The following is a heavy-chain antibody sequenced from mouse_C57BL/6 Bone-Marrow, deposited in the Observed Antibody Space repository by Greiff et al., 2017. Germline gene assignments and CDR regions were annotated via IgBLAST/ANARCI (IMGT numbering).Heavy chain of an antibody. CDR2: IWSGGST. CDR1: GFSLTSYG. Sequence: QVQLQQSGPGLVQPSQSLSITCTVSGFSLTSYGVHWVRQSPGKGLAWLGVIWSGGSTDYNAAFISRLSISKDNSKSQFFFKMNRLQANSTAIYYYARNGGVERGYFDYWGQGTTLTVSS. CDR3: ARNGGVERGYFDY. V-gene: IGHV2-2*02. J-gene: IGHJ2*01.